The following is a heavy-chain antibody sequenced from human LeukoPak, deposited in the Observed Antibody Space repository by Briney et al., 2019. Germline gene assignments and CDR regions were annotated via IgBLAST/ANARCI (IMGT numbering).Heavy chain of an antibody. J-gene: IGHJ4*02. Sequence: GGSLRLSCAASGFTVSSNYMSWVRQAPGKGLEWVPVIYSGGSTYYADSVKGRFTISRDNSKNTLYLQMNSLRAEDTAVYYCAGNVWVAAASDYWGQGTLVTVSS. CDR1: GFTVSSNY. CDR3: AGNVWVAAASDY. V-gene: IGHV3-66*01. CDR2: IYSGGST. D-gene: IGHD6-13*01.